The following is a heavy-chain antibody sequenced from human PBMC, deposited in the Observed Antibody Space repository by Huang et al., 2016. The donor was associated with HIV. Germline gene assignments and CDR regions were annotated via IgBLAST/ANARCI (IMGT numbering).Heavy chain of an antibody. CDR2: IIPVVGTQ. V-gene: IGHV1-69*01. D-gene: IGHD1-26*01. Sequence: QVQLVQSGAEVKKPGSSVKVSCKASGGTFSNHGFSWVRQAPGQGLEWMGGIIPVVGTQYYTPKLQGRVTITADESTSTVYMELSSLTPDDTAEYYCARVRGYSGSYYGMDVWGQGTTVTVSS. CDR1: GGTFSNHG. CDR3: ARVRGYSGSYYGMDV. J-gene: IGHJ6*02.